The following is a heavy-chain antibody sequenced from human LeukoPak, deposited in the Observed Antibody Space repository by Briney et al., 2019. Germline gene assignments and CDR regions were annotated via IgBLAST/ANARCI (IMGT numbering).Heavy chain of an antibody. Sequence: GGSLRLSCAASGFTFSSYSMNWVRQAPGKGLEWVANIKQDGSEKYYVDSVKGRFTISRDNAKNSLYLQMNSLGVEDTAVYFCATYHRSSYYYIDAWGKGTTVTVSS. CDR2: IKQDGSEK. D-gene: IGHD6-6*01. J-gene: IGHJ6*03. V-gene: IGHV3-7*01. CDR3: ATYHRSSYYYIDA. CDR1: GFTFSSYS.